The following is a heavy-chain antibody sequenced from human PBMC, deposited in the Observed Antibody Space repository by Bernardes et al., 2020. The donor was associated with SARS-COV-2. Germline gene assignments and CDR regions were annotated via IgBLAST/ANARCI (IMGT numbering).Heavy chain of an antibody. J-gene: IGHJ4*02. CDR3: ARVGRQSYYFDF. V-gene: IGHV4-34*01. CDR1: GESFSAYY. Sequence: SETLSLTCAVYGESFSAYYWSWIRQPPGKGLEWFGEINHSGSTNYNPSLKSRVTISRDTSKNQFYLKLSSVTAADTALYYCARVGRQSYYFDFWGQGTLVTVSS. CDR2: INHSGST.